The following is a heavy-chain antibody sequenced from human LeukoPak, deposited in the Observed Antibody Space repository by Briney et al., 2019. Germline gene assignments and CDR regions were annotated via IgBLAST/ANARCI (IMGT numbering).Heavy chain of an antibody. CDR1: GYTLTELS. J-gene: IGHJ4*02. Sequence: ASVKVSCKVSGYTLTELSMHWVRQAPGKGLEWMGGFDPEDGETIYAQKFQGRVTMTEDTSTDTAYMELSRLRSEDTAVYYCATAFTPGKPKDYWGQGTLVTVSS. V-gene: IGHV1-24*01. CDR2: FDPEDGET. CDR3: ATAFTPGKPKDY. D-gene: IGHD1-14*01.